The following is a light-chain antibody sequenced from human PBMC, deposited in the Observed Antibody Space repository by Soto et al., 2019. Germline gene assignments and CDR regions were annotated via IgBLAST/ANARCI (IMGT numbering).Light chain of an antibody. V-gene: IGKV3-20*01. CDR3: QRYASSTIT. Sequence: EIVLTQSPGTLPLSPGERATLSCRASQSVSSSYLAWYQQKPGQAPRLLIYGASSRATGIPDRFSGSGSGTDFTLTISRLEPEDFAVYYCQRYASSTITFGQGTRLEIK. CDR1: QSVSSSY. J-gene: IGKJ5*01. CDR2: GAS.